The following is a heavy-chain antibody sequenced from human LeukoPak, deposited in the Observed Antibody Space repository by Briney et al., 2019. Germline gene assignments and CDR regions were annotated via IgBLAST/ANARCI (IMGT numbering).Heavy chain of an antibody. J-gene: IGHJ6*02. CDR1: GGSFSGYY. CDR3: ARGRRMVPYYYYYYGMDV. CDR2: INHSGST. V-gene: IGHV4-34*01. Sequence: SETLSLTCAVYGGSFSGYYWSWIRQPPGKGLEWIGEINHSGSTNYNPSLKSRVTISVDTSKNQFSLKLSSVTAADTAVYYCARGRRMVPYYYYYYGMDVWAKGPRSPSP. D-gene: IGHD6-13*01.